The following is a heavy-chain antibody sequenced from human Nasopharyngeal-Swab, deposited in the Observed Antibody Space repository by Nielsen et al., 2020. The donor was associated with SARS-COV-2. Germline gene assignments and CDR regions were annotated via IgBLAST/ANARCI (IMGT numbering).Heavy chain of an antibody. CDR3: APGGPITGIINWSDP. V-gene: IGHV1-24*01. D-gene: IGHD1-14*01. J-gene: IGHJ5*01. Sequence: ASVKVSYKVSGYTLTELSMHWVRQAPGKGLEWMGGFDPEDGETIYAQKFQGRVTMTEDTSTDTVYMELSSLRSEDTAVYYCAPGGPITGIINWSDPGGKEPWSPSPQ. CDR1: GYTLTELS. CDR2: FDPEDGET.